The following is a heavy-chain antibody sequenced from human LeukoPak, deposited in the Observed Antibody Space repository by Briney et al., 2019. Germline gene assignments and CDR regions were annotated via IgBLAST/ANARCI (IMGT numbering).Heavy chain of an antibody. CDR3: ARDSLMLRGPLVIYYFDF. CDR1: GFTVSSNY. D-gene: IGHD3-10*01. V-gene: IGHV3-7*03. CDR2: IKQDGSEK. Sequence: GGSLRLSCAASGFTVSSNYMSWVRQTPGKGLEWVASIKQDGSEKYYVDSVKGRFTISRDNAKNALYLHMNSLRAEDTAVYYCARDSLMLRGPLVIYYFDFWGQGTLVTVSS. J-gene: IGHJ4*02.